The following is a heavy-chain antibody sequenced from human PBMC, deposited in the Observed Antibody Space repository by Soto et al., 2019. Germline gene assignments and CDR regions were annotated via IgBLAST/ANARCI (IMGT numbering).Heavy chain of an antibody. D-gene: IGHD3-10*01. CDR2: ISGSGGST. CDR3: AKIEITMVRGAKGGGMDV. J-gene: IGHJ6*02. CDR1: GFTFSSYA. V-gene: IGHV3-23*01. Sequence: EVQLLESGGGLVQPGGSLRLSCAASGFTFSSYAMSWVRQAPGKGLEWVSAISGSGGSTYYADSVKGRFTISRDNSKNTLYLQMNSLRAEDTGVYYCAKIEITMVRGAKGGGMDVWGQGTTVTVSS.